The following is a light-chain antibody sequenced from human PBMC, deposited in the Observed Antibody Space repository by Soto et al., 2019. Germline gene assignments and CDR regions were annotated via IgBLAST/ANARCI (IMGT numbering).Light chain of an antibody. CDR2: EVN. V-gene: IGLV2-23*02. CDR1: SSEFGNYNL. Sequence: QSVLTQPASVSGSPGQSITISCTGTSSEFGNYNLVSWYQQHPGKVPKLILFEVNKRPSGVSGRFSGSKSGNTASLTISGLQAEDEADYYCCSFTSSNTHVFGTGTKVTVL. CDR3: CSFTSSNTHV. J-gene: IGLJ1*01.